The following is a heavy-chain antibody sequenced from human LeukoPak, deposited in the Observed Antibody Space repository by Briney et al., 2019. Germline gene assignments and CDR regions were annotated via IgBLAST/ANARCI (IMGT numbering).Heavy chain of an antibody. D-gene: IGHD3-10*01. CDR2: IIPIFGTA. V-gene: IGHV1-69*13. J-gene: IGHJ4*02. Sequence: SVKVSCKASGGTFSSYAISWVRQAPGQGLEWMGGIIPIFGTANYAQKFQGRVTITADESTSTAYMELSSLRSEDTAVYYCARVTSSGSYLMFDYWGQGTLVTVSS. CDR1: GGTFSSYA. CDR3: ARVTSSGSYLMFDY.